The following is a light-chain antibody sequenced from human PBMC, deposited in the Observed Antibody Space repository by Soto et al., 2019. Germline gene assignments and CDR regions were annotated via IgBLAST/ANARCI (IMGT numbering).Light chain of an antibody. J-gene: IGKJ4*01. V-gene: IGKV1-5*01. Sequence: DIQMTQSPSTLSASVGDRVTITCRASQSISSWLAWYQQKPGKAPKLLIYDASSLESGVPSRFSGSGSGTEFTLTISSLQPDDCATYYGQQYNSYPLTFGGGTKVEIK. CDR1: QSISSW. CDR2: DAS. CDR3: QQYNSYPLT.